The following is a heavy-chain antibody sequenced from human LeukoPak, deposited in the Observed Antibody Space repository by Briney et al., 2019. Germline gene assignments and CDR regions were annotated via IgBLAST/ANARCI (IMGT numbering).Heavy chain of an antibody. CDR2: IDPSDSYT. CDR1: GYSFTSFW. Sequence: GESLKISCKGSGYSFTSFWISWVRPMPGKGVEWMGRIDPSDSYTNYSPSFQGHVTISADKSISTAYLQWSSLKASDTAMYYCASQTYYYGSGSYYNDYWGQGTLVTVSS. CDR3: ASQTYYYGSGSYYNDY. D-gene: IGHD3-10*01. V-gene: IGHV5-10-1*01. J-gene: IGHJ4*02.